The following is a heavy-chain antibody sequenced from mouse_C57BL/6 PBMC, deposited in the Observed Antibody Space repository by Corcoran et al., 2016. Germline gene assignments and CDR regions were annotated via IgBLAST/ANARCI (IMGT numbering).Heavy chain of an antibody. V-gene: IGHV1-18*01. D-gene: IGHD1-1*01. J-gene: IGHJ1*03. Sequence: EVQLQQSGPELVKPGASVKIPCKASGYTFTDYNMDWVKQSHGKSLEWIGDINPNNGGTIYNQKFKGKATLTVDKSSSTAYMELRSLTSEDTAVYYCAREGSSYGYFDVWGTGTTVTVSS. CDR2: INPNNGGT. CDR1: GYTFTDYN. CDR3: AREGSSYGYFDV.